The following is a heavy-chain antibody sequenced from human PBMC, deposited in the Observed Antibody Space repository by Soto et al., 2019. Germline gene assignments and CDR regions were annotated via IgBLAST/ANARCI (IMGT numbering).Heavy chain of an antibody. Sequence: EVQLLESGGGLVQPGGSLRLSCAASGFTFSSYAMSWVRQAPGKGLEWVSAISGSGDSTYYADSVKGRFTISRDNSKNTRYLQMNSLRAEYTAVYYCAKDRDYGADFDYWGQGTLVTVSS. CDR1: GFTFSSYA. CDR3: AKDRDYGADFDY. CDR2: ISGSGDST. V-gene: IGHV3-23*01. D-gene: IGHD4-17*01. J-gene: IGHJ4*02.